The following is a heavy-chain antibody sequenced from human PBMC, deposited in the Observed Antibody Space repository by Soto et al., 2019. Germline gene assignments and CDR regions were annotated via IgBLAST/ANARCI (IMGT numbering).Heavy chain of an antibody. CDR2: IYPGDSDT. D-gene: IGHD3-10*01. V-gene: IGHV5-51*01. J-gene: IGHJ4*02. Sequence: GESLKISCTGSGYSFSTYWIAWVRQMPGKGLEWMGIIYPGDSDTRYSPSFQGQVTISADTSTKTAYLQWSSLKASDTAIYYCARLPQFLWLGALPSRAYYFNYWGPGTLVTVSS. CDR1: GYSFSTYW. CDR3: ARLPQFLWLGALPSRAYYFNY.